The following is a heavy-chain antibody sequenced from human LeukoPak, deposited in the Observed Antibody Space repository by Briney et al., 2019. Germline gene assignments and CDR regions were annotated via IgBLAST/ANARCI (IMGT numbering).Heavy chain of an antibody. J-gene: IGHJ1*01. CDR2: IKNDGKIT. D-gene: IGHD3-3*01. V-gene: IGHV3-74*01. CDR1: EFTFNNYW. Sequence: GSLRLSCAASEFTFNNYWMHWVRQAPGKGLVRVSRIKNDGKITTYADSVKGRFTTSRDNAKNTFYLQMNSLRVEDTAVYYCLLIILGGSSQHWGQGTLVTVSS. CDR3: LLIILGGSSQH.